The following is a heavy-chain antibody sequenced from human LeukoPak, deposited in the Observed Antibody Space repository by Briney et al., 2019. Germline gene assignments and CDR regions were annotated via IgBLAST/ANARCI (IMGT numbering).Heavy chain of an antibody. CDR1: GYTLTELS. CDR2: FDPEDGET. CDR3: ATDPRSSSWLRDAFDI. Sequence: ASVKVSCKVSGYTLTELSMHWVRQAPGKGLEWMGGFDPEDGETIYAQKFQGRVTMTEDTSTDTAYMELSSLRSEDTAVYYCATDPRSSSWLRDAFDIWGQGTMVTVSS. J-gene: IGHJ3*02. V-gene: IGHV1-24*01. D-gene: IGHD6-13*01.